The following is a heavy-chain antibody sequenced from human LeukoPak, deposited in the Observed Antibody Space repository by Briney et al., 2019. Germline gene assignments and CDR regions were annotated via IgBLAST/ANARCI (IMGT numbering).Heavy chain of an antibody. CDR3: ARVFDRSGYYKRGGEFDY. CDR1: GYTFTGYY. Sequence: ASVKVSCKASGYTFTGYYMHWVRQAPGQGLEWMGWISAYNGNTNYAQKFQGRVTMTRDTSVSTAYMELSRLRSDDTAVYYCARVFDRSGYYKRGGEFDYWGQGTLVTVSS. J-gene: IGHJ4*02. D-gene: IGHD3-3*01. CDR2: ISAYNGNT. V-gene: IGHV1-2*02.